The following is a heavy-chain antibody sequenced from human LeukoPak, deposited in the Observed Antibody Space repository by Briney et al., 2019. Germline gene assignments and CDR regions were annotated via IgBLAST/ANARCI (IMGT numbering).Heavy chain of an antibody. CDR1: GFNVSSNY. CDR3: ARDQYSYINWFDP. CDR2: IYSGDST. J-gene: IGHJ5*02. D-gene: IGHD5-18*01. V-gene: IGHV3-66*01. Sequence: PGGSLRLSGAASGFNVSSNYMSWVRQAPGKGLEWVSVIYSGDSTYYADSEKGRFTISRDNPKNTLYLQMNSLRAEDTAVYYCARDQYSYINWFDPWGQGTLVTVSS.